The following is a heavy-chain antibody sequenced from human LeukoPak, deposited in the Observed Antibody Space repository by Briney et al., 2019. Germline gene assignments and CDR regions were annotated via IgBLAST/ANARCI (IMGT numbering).Heavy chain of an antibody. V-gene: IGHV4-31*03. CDR2: IYYSGST. D-gene: IGHD5-12*01. Sequence: SETLSLTCTVSGGSISSGGYYWSWIRQHPGKGLEWLGYIYYSGSTYYNPSLKSRVTISVDTSKNQFSLKLSSVTAADTAVYYCARGYSGTTRGYFDYWGQGTLVTVSS. CDR1: GGSISSGGYY. CDR3: ARGYSGTTRGYFDY. J-gene: IGHJ4*02.